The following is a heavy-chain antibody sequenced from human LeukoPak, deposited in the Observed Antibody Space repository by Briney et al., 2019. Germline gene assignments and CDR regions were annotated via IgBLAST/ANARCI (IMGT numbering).Heavy chain of an antibody. Sequence: GGSLRLSCAASGFTVSSNYMSWVRQAPGKGLEWVSLIYGAGSTFYADSVKGRFTISRENSKNTLYLQMNSLRAEDTAVYYCASRRGSFDYWGQGTLVTVSS. V-gene: IGHV3-66*01. J-gene: IGHJ4*02. CDR2: IYGAGST. CDR1: GFTVSSNY. D-gene: IGHD3-10*01. CDR3: ASRRGSFDY.